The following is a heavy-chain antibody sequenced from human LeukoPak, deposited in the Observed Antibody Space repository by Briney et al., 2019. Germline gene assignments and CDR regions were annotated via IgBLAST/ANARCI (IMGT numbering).Heavy chain of an antibody. CDR3: ARDRTYGDLSY. Sequence: GGSLRLSCAPSGFTVSSNYMSWVRKAPGKGLEWVSVIYSGGSTYYADSVKGRFTIPRDNSKNTLYLQMNSLRAEDTAVYYCARDRTYGDLSYWGQGTLVTVSS. J-gene: IGHJ4*02. V-gene: IGHV3-53*01. CDR2: IYSGGST. CDR1: GFTVSSNY. D-gene: IGHD4-17*01.